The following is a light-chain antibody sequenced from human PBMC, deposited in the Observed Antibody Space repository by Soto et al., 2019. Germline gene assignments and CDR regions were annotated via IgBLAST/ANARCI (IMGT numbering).Light chain of an antibody. CDR2: GAS. V-gene: IGKV3-15*01. J-gene: IGKJ2*01. CDR3: QQYGTSLMYT. CDR1: QSVRSN. Sequence: EIVMTQSPATLSASPGERATLSCRASQSVRSNLAWYQQKPGQAPRLLIYGASTRATGIPARFSGSGSGTEFTLSIGSLQSEDFAVYYCQQYGTSLMYTFGQGTKLEIK.